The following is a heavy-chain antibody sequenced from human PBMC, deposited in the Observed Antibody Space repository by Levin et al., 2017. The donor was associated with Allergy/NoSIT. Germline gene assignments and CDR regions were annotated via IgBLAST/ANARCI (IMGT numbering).Heavy chain of an antibody. D-gene: IGHD6-19*01. Sequence: AGGSLRLSCAASGFTFSSQNMNWVRQAPGRGLEWVSSISTTSRYIHYADSVKGRFTISRDNAKNSLYLQMNSLKAEDTAVYYCARGSGWYDYWGQGTLVTVSS. CDR1: GFTFSSQN. V-gene: IGHV3-21*01. CDR2: ISTTSRYI. J-gene: IGHJ4*02. CDR3: ARGSGWYDY.